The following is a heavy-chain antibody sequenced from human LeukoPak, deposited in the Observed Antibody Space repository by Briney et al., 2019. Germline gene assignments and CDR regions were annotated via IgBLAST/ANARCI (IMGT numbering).Heavy chain of an antibody. CDR1: GFTFRTYW. Sequence: PGGSLRLSCAASGFTFRTYWMTWVRKAPGKGLEWGAKRKEDGSEKYYVDSVKGRFTISRDNAKNSLYLQMNTLRAEDTAVYYCTRDTGCSGGTCYSFYDSWGQGTLVTVSS. CDR3: TRDTGCSGGTCYSFYDS. J-gene: IGHJ4*02. V-gene: IGHV3-7*01. D-gene: IGHD2-15*01. CDR2: RKEDGSEK.